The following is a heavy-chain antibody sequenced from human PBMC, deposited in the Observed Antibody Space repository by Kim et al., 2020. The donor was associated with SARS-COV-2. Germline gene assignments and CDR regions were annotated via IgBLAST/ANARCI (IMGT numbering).Heavy chain of an antibody. CDR3: ERGLRYFDWLKKDAFDI. D-gene: IGHD3-9*01. CDR1: GGSVSSGCYY. V-gene: IGHV4-61*01. CDR2: IYYSGST. Sequence: SETLSLTCTVSGGSVSSGCYYWSWIRQPPGKGLEWIGYIYYSGSTNYNPSLKSRVTISVDTSKNQFSLKLSSVTAADTAVYYCERGLRYFDWLKKDAFDIWGQGTMVTVSS. J-gene: IGHJ3*02.